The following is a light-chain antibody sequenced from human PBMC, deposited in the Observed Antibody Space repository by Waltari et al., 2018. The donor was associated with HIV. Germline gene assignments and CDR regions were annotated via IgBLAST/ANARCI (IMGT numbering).Light chain of an antibody. CDR2: EVN. Sequence: SALTQPASVSGSPGQSITISCTGTSSDVGAYNLVSWYQQHPGKAPKFIIYEVNKRPSEVSIRLSGSKSGNSASLTISGLQAEDEADYYCCSYAGRSTLEVFGGVTKVTVL. CDR3: CSYAGRSTLEV. CDR1: SSDVGAYNL. V-gene: IGLV2-23*02. J-gene: IGLJ2*01.